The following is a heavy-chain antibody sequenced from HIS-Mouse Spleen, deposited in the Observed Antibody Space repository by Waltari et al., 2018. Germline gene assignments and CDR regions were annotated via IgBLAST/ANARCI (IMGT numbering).Heavy chain of an antibody. V-gene: IGHV4-39*07. CDR3: AREIPYSSSWYDWYFDL. Sequence: QLQLQESGPGLVKPSETLSLTCTVSGGSISSSSYYWGWIRQPPGTGLEWIGGIDYIGRTSSNPSLKSRVTISVDTSKNQFSLKLSSVTAADTAVYYCAREIPYSSSWYDWYFDLWGRGTLVTVSS. D-gene: IGHD6-13*01. J-gene: IGHJ2*01. CDR1: GGSISSSSYY. CDR2: IDYIGRT.